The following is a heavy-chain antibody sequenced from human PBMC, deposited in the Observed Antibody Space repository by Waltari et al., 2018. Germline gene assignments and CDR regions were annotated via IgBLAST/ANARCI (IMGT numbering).Heavy chain of an antibody. Sequence: EVQLVESGGGLIQPGGSLRLSCAASGFTVSSNYMSWVRQAPGKGLEWVSVIYSGGSTYYADAVKGRFTISRDNSKNTLYLQMNSLRAEDTAVYYCARWGAYGSGSLAFDYWGQGTLVTVSS. J-gene: IGHJ4*02. D-gene: IGHD3-10*01. V-gene: IGHV3-53*01. CDR2: IYSGGST. CDR1: GFTVSSNY. CDR3: ARWGAYGSGSLAFDY.